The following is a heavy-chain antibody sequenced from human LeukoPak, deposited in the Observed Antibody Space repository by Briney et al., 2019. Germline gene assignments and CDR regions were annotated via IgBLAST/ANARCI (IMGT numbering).Heavy chain of an antibody. CDR3: ARDIGLGARGVAFDI. V-gene: IGHV3-20*04. J-gene: IGHJ3*02. CDR2: INWNGGST. D-gene: IGHD1-26*01. Sequence: PGGSLRLSCAASGFTFDDYGMSWVRQAPGKGLEWVSGINWNGGSTGYADSVKGRFTISRDNAKNSLYLQMNSLRAEDTALYYCARDIGLGARGVAFDIWGQGTMVTVSS. CDR1: GFTFDDYG.